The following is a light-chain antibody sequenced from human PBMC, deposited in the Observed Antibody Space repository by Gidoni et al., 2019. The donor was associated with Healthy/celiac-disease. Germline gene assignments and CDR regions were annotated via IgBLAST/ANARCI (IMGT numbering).Light chain of an antibody. J-gene: IGKJ4*01. CDR1: QSISSY. CDR3: QQSYSTPGT. V-gene: IGKV1-39*01. Sequence: DIQMTQSPSSLSASVGDRVTITCRASQSISSYLNWYQQKPGKAPKLLIYAASSLQSGVPSRFSGSGYGTDFTLTISSLQPEDFATYYCQQSYSTPGTFGGXTKVEIK. CDR2: AAS.